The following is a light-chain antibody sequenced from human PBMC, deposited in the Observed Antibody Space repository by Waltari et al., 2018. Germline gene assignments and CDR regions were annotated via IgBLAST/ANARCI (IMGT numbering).Light chain of an antibody. CDR3: QKYGTLPAT. CDR1: QSISRF. J-gene: IGKJ1*01. CDR2: DTS. V-gene: IGKV3-20*01. Sequence: EIMLTQSPGTLSLSPGERATLSCRASQSISRFLAWYQQKSGHAPRLLIYDTSTRATGIPDRFSGSGSGTDFSLTISRLEPEDFAVYYCQKYGTLPATFGQGTKVEIK.